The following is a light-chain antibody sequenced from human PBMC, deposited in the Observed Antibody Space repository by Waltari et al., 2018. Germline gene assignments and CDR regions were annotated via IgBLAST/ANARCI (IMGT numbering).Light chain of an antibody. CDR1: QSVSIN. J-gene: IGKJ1*01. CDR3: QQYNNWRT. CDR2: GAS. V-gene: IGKV3-15*01. Sequence: EIVMTQSPATLSVSPGERATLSCRASQSVSINLAWYQQKPGQAPRLLNYGASTRATGIAARFSGSGSGTEFTLTISSMQSEDFAVYYCQQYNNWRTFGQGTKVEIK.